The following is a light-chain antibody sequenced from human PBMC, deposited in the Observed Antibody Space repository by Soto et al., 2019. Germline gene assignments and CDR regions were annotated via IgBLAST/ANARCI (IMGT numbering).Light chain of an antibody. CDR2: ATS. CDR3: LQAYNYPLT. J-gene: IGKJ3*01. Sequence: AIQMTQSPSSLSASVGDRVTITCRASQDIRKDLGWYQQKPGQAPNLLIFATSTLQIGVPSRFSGSGSVTYFNLTISSRQPEDVATYYCLQAYNYPLTFGPGTTVDIK. CDR1: QDIRKD. V-gene: IGKV1-6*01.